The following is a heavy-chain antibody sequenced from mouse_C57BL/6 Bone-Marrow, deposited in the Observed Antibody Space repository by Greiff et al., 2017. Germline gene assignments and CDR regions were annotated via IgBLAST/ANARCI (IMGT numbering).Heavy chain of an antibody. D-gene: IGHD4-1*01. V-gene: IGHV3-6*01. Sequence: EVQRVESGPGLVKPSQSLSLTCSVTGYSITSGYYWNWIRQFPGNKLEWMGYISYDGSNNYNPSLKNRISITRDTSKNQFFLKLNSVTTEDTATYYCARGGLTAWFAYWGQGTLVTVSA. CDR3: ARGGLTAWFAY. J-gene: IGHJ3*01. CDR2: ISYDGSN. CDR1: GYSITSGYY.